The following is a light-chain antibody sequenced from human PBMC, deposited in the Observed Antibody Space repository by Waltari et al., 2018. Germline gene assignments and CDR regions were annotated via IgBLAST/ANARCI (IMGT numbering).Light chain of an antibody. V-gene: IGLV3-21*04. Sequence: SYVVTQSPSVSVAPGAPARLTCGGDNIRRKSGHLYQQRPGQAPVLVSPYDSDRPSGIPERFSGSNSGNTATLTISWVEAEDEADYYCLVWHSTIDHQGVFGGGTKLTVL. J-gene: IGLJ2*01. CDR1: NIRRKS. CDR3: LVWHSTIDHQGV. CDR2: YDS.